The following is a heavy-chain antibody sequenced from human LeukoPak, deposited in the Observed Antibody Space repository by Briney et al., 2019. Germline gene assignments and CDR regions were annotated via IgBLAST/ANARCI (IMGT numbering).Heavy chain of an antibody. D-gene: IGHD1-26*01. CDR1: GFTFSSYA. J-gene: IGHJ5*02. CDR3: AKDKIVGDGRWDFDH. CDR2: ISYDGSNK. Sequence: GRSLRLSCAASGFTFSSYAMHWVRQAPGKGLEWVAVISYDGSNKYYADSVKGRFTISRDISKSTLYLQINSLRVEDTAQYYCAKDKIVGDGRWDFDHWGRGTLVTVSS. V-gene: IGHV3-30-3*01.